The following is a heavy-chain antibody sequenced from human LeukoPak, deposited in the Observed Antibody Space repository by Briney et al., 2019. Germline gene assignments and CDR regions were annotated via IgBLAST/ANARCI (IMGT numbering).Heavy chain of an antibody. Sequence: GGSLRLSCAASGFTFSSCWMNWVRQAPGKGLEWVANIDQGGSAKYYVDSVKGRFTISRDNAKNSLFLQMNNLRVEDTALYYCARGSGWFIDYWGQGILVTVSS. CDR3: ARGSGWFIDY. V-gene: IGHV3-7*01. CDR2: IDQGGSAK. CDR1: GFTFSSCW. J-gene: IGHJ4*02. D-gene: IGHD6-19*01.